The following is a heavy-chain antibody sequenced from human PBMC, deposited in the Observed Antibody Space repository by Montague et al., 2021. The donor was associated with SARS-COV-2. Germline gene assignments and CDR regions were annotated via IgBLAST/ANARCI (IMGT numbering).Heavy chain of an antibody. CDR2: IYYTGST. D-gene: IGHD3-10*01. J-gene: IGHJ4*02. CDR1: GGSISLSGYY. V-gene: IGHV4-39*01. Sequence: SETLSLTCTVSGGSISLSGYYWGWIRQSPGKGPEWIGSIYYTGSTYYXXXLKSRVTISVDTSKNQFSLKLSSVTAADTAVYYCARSSYYSTSGSKPFDYWGQGTLVTVSS. CDR3: ARSSYYSTSGSKPFDY.